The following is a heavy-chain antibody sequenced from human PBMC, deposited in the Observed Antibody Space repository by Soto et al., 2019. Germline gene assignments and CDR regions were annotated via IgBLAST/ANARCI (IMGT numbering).Heavy chain of an antibody. CDR3: TTDPTSHYYDSSGYYYFDY. V-gene: IGHV3-15*01. D-gene: IGHD3-22*01. CDR2: IKSKTDGGTT. CDR1: GFTFSNAW. J-gene: IGHJ4*02. Sequence: GGSLRLSCAASGFTFSNAWMSWVRQAPGKGLEWVGRIKSKTDGGTTDYAAPVKGRFTISRDDSKNTLYLQMNSLKTEDTAVYYCTTDPTSHYYDSSGYYYFDYWGQGTLVTVSS.